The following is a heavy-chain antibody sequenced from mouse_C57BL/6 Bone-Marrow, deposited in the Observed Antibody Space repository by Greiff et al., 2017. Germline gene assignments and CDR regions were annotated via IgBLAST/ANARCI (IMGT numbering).Heavy chain of an antibody. Sequence: QVQLQQPGAELVKPGASVKLSCKASGYTFTSYWMHWVKQRPGQGLEWIGMIHPNSGSTNYNEKFKSKATLTVDKSSSQAYMQLSSLTSEDSAVYYCARSGGCLLSFAYWGQGTLVTVSA. J-gene: IGHJ3*01. D-gene: IGHD2-3*01. CDR3: ARSGGCLLSFAY. CDR1: GYTFTSYW. CDR2: IHPNSGST. V-gene: IGHV1-64*01.